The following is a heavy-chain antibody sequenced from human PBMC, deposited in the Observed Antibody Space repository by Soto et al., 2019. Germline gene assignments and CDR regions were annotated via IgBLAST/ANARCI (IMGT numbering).Heavy chain of an antibody. Sequence: APVKVSCKASGYTFASYGISWVQQDPGQGLEWMGWISAYNGNTNYAQKLQGRVTMTTDTSTSTAYMELRSLRSDDTAVYYCARDLDIVRMVYAPPFLDYWGQGTLVTVSS. V-gene: IGHV1-18*01. CDR3: ARDLDIVRMVYAPPFLDY. CDR1: GYTFASYG. CDR2: ISAYNGNT. J-gene: IGHJ4*02. D-gene: IGHD2-8*01.